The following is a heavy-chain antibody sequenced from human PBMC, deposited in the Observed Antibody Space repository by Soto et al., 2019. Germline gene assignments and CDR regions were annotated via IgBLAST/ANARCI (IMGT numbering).Heavy chain of an antibody. Sequence: HPGGSLRLSCAASGFTFSSYGMHWVRQAPGKGLEWVAVISYDGSNKYYADSVKGRFTISRDNSKNTLYLQMNSLRAEDTAVYYCAKDLLAARLTHDYYYYGMDVWGQGTTVTVSS. D-gene: IGHD6-6*01. V-gene: IGHV3-30*18. CDR2: ISYDGSNK. CDR3: AKDLLAARLTHDYYYYGMDV. CDR1: GFTFSSYG. J-gene: IGHJ6*02.